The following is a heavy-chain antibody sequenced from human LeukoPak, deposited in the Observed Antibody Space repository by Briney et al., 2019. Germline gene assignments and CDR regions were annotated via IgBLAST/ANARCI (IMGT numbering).Heavy chain of an antibody. CDR3: ARHTRVTATIDY. J-gene: IGHJ4*02. D-gene: IGHD4-23*01. V-gene: IGHV4-39*01. CDR1: GGSISSSSYY. Sequence: PSETLSLTRTVSGGSISSSSYYWGWSRQPPGKGLEWIGSIYYSGSTYYNPSLKSRVTISVDTSKNQFSLKLSSVTAADTAVYYCARHTRVTATIDYWGQGTLVTVSS. CDR2: IYYSGST.